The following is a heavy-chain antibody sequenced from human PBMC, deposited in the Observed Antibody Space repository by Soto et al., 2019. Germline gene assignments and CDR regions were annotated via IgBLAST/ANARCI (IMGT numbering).Heavy chain of an antibody. J-gene: IGHJ3*02. CDR2: MNPNSGNT. V-gene: IGHV1-8*01. CDR1: GYTFTSYD. CDR3: ARGNPVLRFLEWLLLGAFDI. Sequence: QVQLVQSGAEVKKPGASVKVSCKASGYTFTSYDINWVRQATGQGLEWMGWMNPNSGNTGYAQKFQGRVTMTRNTSISIAYMELSSLRSEDTAVYYCARGNPVLRFLEWLLLGAFDIWGQGTMVTVSS. D-gene: IGHD3-3*01.